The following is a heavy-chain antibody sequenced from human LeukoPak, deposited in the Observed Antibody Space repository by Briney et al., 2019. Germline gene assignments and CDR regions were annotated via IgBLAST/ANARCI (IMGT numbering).Heavy chain of an antibody. CDR1: GGSISSGGYY. CDR3: ARGYLGYQLPVGPNDY. Sequence: TLSLTCTVSGGSISSGGYYWSWIRQHPGKGLEWIGYIYYSGSAYYNPSLKSRVTISVDTSKNQFSLKLSSVTAADTAVYYCARGYLGYQLPVGPNDYWGQGTLVTVSS. J-gene: IGHJ4*02. D-gene: IGHD2-2*01. V-gene: IGHV4-31*03. CDR2: IYYSGSA.